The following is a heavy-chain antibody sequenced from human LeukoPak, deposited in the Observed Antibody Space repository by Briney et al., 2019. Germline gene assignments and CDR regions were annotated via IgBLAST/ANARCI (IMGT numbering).Heavy chain of an antibody. V-gene: IGHV3-9*01. Sequence: GRSLRLSCTASGFTFGDYAMHWVRLAPGKGLEWVSGISWNNGNIDYADSVKGRFTISRDNAKNSLYLQMNSLRPEDTAFYYCAKGDSGSYYYYGMDVWGRGTTVTVSS. CDR1: GFTFGDYA. CDR3: AKGDSGSYYYYGMDV. D-gene: IGHD6-19*01. J-gene: IGHJ6*02. CDR2: ISWNNGNI.